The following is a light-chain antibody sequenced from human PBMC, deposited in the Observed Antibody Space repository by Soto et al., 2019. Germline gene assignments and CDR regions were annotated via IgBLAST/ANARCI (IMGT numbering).Light chain of an antibody. J-gene: IGKJ5*01. CDR1: QSFSSN. Sequence: EIVLTQSPATLSLSPGERATLSCRASQSFSSNLAWYQQKPGQAPRLLIYDASNRATGIPARFSGSGSGTDFTLTISRLEPEDFAVYYCQRGDTFGQGTRLEIK. CDR2: DAS. V-gene: IGKV3-11*01. CDR3: QRGDT.